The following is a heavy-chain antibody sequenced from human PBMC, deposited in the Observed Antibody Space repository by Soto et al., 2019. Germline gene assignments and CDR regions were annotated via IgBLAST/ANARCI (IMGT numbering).Heavy chain of an antibody. D-gene: IGHD6-13*01. V-gene: IGHV4-34*01. CDR3: ARAPPRSYSSSWYSPFGWFDP. CDR1: GGSFSGYY. CDR2: INHSGST. Sequence: SETLSLTCAVYGGSFSGYYWSWIRQPPGKGLEWIGEINHSGSTNYNPSLKSRVTISVDTSKNQFSLKLSSVTAADTAVYYCARAPPRSYSSSWYSPFGWFDPWGQGTLVTVSS. J-gene: IGHJ5*02.